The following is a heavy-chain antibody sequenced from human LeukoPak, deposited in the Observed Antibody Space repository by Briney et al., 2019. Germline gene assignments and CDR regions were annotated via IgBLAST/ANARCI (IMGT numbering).Heavy chain of an antibody. CDR2: INPSGGST. J-gene: IGHJ4*02. V-gene: IGHV1-46*01. CDR1: GYTFTSYY. Sequence: ASVKVSCKAFGYTFTSYYMHWVRQAPGQGLEWMGIINPSGGSTSYAQKFQGRVTMTRDTSTSTVYMELSSLRSEDTAVYYCASTSSGWSPGDYWGQGTLVTVSS. D-gene: IGHD6-19*01. CDR3: ASTSSGWSPGDY.